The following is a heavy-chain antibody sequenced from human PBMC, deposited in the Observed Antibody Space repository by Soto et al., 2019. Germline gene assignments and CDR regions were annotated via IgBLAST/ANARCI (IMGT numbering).Heavy chain of an antibody. Sequence: PSETLSLTCTVSGGSISSGGYYWSWIRQHPGKGLEWIGYIYYSGSTYYNPSLKSRVTISVDTSKNQYSLKLSSVTAADTAVYYCARDRQDIVLVPAASRWFDPWGQGTLVTVSS. V-gene: IGHV4-31*03. J-gene: IGHJ5*02. CDR2: IYYSGST. CDR3: ARDRQDIVLVPAASRWFDP. D-gene: IGHD2-2*01. CDR1: GGSISSGGYY.